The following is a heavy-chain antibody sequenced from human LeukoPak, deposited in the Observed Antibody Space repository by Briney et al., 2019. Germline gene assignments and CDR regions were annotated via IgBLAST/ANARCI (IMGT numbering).Heavy chain of an antibody. CDR1: GFTFSTYW. J-gene: IGHJ4*02. D-gene: IGHD3-10*01. CDR2: IESDGSNS. Sequence: GGSLRLSCAASGFTFSTYWMHWVRQAPGTGLVWVPRIESDGSNSNYADCVEGRLTISRDNAKNTSYLQMNSLRAEDTAVYHCVRVGGRSSIGGDCWGQGTLVTVS. V-gene: IGHV3-74*01. CDR3: VRVGGRSSIGGDC.